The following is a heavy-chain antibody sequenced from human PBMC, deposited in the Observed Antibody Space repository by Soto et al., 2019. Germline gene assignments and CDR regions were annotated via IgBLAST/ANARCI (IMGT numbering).Heavy chain of an antibody. V-gene: IGHV3-30*18. CDR3: AKGKLGDSSGWLYYYGMDA. CDR2: ISYDRSNK. J-gene: IGHJ6*02. D-gene: IGHD6-19*01. Sequence: GGSLSLSCAASAFSVSSYAVHWVRQAPGKGMEWVAVISYDRSNKYYADSVKGRFTNSRDNSKNTLYLQMNSVRAEDTGVYYCAKGKLGDSSGWLYYYGMDAWGQGTTVTVSS. CDR1: AFSVSSYA.